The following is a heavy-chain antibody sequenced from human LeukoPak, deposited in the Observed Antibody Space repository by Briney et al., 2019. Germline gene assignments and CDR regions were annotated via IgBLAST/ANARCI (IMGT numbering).Heavy chain of an antibody. J-gene: IGHJ4*02. CDR1: GFTFDDYG. Sequence: GGSLRLSCAASGFTFDDYGMSWVRQAPGKGLEWVSGINWNGGSTGYADSVKGRFTISRDNAKNSLYLQMNSLRAEDTALYYCARDTIPILGYCSSTSCHRFDYWGQGPLVTVSS. CDR2: INWNGGST. D-gene: IGHD2-2*01. V-gene: IGHV3-20*04. CDR3: ARDTIPILGYCSSTSCHRFDY.